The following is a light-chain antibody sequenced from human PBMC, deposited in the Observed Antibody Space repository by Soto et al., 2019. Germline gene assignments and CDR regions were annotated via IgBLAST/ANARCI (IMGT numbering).Light chain of an antibody. J-gene: IGLJ1*01. V-gene: IGLV2-14*01. CDR1: SSDVGNYIY. Sequence: QSVPTQPASVSGSPGQSITISCTGTSSDVGNYIYVSWYQQHPGKAPKLMIFEVGNRPSGISNRFSGSKSGNTASLTISGLQAEDEADYYCASYTSTTTPFVFGTGIKVTVL. CDR3: ASYTSTTTPFV. CDR2: EVG.